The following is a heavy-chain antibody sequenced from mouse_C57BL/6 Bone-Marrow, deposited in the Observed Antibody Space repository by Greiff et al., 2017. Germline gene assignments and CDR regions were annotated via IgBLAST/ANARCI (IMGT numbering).Heavy chain of an antibody. CDR1: GYTFTSYW. Sequence: QVQLQQPGAELVMPGASVKLSCKASGYTFTSYWMHWVKQRPGQGLEWIGEFDPSDSYTNYNQKFKGKSTLTVDKSSSTAYMQLSSLTSEDSAVYYCARWGITPWFAYGGRGTLVTVSA. D-gene: IGHD1-1*01. CDR3: ARWGITPWFAY. CDR2: FDPSDSYT. V-gene: IGHV1-69*01. J-gene: IGHJ3*01.